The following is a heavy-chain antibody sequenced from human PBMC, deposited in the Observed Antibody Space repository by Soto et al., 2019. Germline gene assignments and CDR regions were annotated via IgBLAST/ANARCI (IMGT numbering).Heavy chain of an antibody. D-gene: IGHD2-2*01. CDR1: GGSISRYY. Sequence: SETLSLTCTVSGGSISRYYWSWIRQPPGKGLEWIGYIYYSGSTNYNPSLKSRVTISVDTSKNQFSLKLSSVTAADTAVYYCARVSPNCSSTSCYFGYYYYYMDVWGKGTTVTVSS. J-gene: IGHJ6*03. CDR2: IYYSGST. CDR3: ARVSPNCSSTSCYFGYYYYYMDV. V-gene: IGHV4-59*01.